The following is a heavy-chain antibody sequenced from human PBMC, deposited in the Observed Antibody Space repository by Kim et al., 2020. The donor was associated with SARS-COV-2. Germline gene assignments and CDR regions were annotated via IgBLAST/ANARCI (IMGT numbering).Heavy chain of an antibody. Sequence: ASVKVSCKASGYTFTSYGISWVRQAPGQGLEWMGWISAYNGNTNYAQKLQGRVTMTTDTSTSTAYMELRSLRSDDTAVYYCARGSRVWFGELFRGPFDIWGQGTMVTVSS. V-gene: IGHV1-18*04. CDR1: GYTFTSYG. D-gene: IGHD3-10*01. J-gene: IGHJ3*02. CDR3: ARGSRVWFGELFRGPFDI. CDR2: ISAYNGNT.